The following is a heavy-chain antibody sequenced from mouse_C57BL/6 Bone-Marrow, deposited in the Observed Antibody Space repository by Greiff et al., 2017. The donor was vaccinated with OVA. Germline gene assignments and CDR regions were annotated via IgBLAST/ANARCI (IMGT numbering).Heavy chain of an antibody. Sequence: QVQLQQSGAELVKPGASVKLSCKASGYTFTSYWMHWVKQRPGQGLEWIGMIHPNSGSTNYNEKFKSKATLTVDKSSSTAYMQLSSLTSEDSAVYYCARWEFITTYVDVWGTGTTVTVSS. CDR3: ARWEFITTYVDV. J-gene: IGHJ1*03. D-gene: IGHD1-1*01. V-gene: IGHV1-64*01. CDR1: GYTFTSYW. CDR2: IHPNSGST.